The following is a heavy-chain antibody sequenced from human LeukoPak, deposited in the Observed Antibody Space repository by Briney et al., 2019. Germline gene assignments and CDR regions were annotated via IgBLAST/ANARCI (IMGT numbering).Heavy chain of an antibody. Sequence: GASVKVSCKASGGTFSSYAISWVRQAPGQGLEWMGGIIPIFGTANYAQKFQGRVTITADESTSTAYMELSSLRSEDTAVYYCAGAFSSSGYAMYYFDYWGQGTLVTVSS. CDR1: GGTFSSYA. V-gene: IGHV1-69*13. CDR2: IIPIFGTA. D-gene: IGHD3-22*01. CDR3: AGAFSSSGYAMYYFDY. J-gene: IGHJ4*02.